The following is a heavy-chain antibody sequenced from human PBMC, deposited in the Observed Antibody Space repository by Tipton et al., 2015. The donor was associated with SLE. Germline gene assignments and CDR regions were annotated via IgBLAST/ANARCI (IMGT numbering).Heavy chain of an antibody. Sequence: LRLSCTVSGGSMSSSSHYWGWIRQPPGKGPEWIGSIYHSGSTYYNPSLKSRVTISLDTSKNQFSLKLSSVTAADTAVYYCARGGGYSYADFDYWGQGTLVTVSS. CDR3: ARGGGYSYADFDY. CDR1: GGSMSSSSHY. V-gene: IGHV4-39*07. J-gene: IGHJ4*02. D-gene: IGHD5-18*01. CDR2: IYHSGST.